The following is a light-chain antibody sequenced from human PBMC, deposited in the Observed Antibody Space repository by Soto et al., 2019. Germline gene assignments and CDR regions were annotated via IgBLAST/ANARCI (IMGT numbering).Light chain of an antibody. J-gene: IGKJ4*01. CDR2: AAS. Sequence: DIQMTQSPASLSASVEDRVTITCRASQTVRTYLNWYQQKPGKAPKLLIYAASNLQSGVPSRFSGSGSGTDFTLTITSLRPEDFATYWCQQSYSSPLTFGGGTNVEI. CDR3: QQSYSSPLT. CDR1: QTVRTY. V-gene: IGKV1-39*01.